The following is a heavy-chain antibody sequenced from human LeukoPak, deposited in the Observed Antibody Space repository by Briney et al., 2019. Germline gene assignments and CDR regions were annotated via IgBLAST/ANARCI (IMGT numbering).Heavy chain of an antibody. CDR1: GFQFSRNG. CDR2: IRYDGTKK. D-gene: IGHD3-10*02. V-gene: IGHV3-30*02. CDR3: ARDFDDVNGDFYYIPDF. J-gene: IGHJ4*02. Sequence: GGSLRLSCAASGFQFSRNGMHWVRQAPGKGLEWVAFIRYDGTKKFYGDSVRGRFTISRDNSKNTLYLEMNGLRHEDTAVYSCARDFDDVNGDFYYIPDFWGQGTLVTVSS.